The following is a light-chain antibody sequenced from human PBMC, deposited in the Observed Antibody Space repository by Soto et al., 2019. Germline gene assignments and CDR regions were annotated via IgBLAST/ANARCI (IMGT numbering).Light chain of an antibody. Sequence: QFVLTQPASVSGSPGQSITISCTGTSSDVGSYNLVSWYQQHPGKAPKLMIYEVSKRPSGVSNRFSGSKSGNTASLTISGLQAEDEADYYCCSYAGSDTYVVFGGGTKLTVL. CDR1: SSDVGSYNL. CDR3: CSYAGSDTYVV. J-gene: IGLJ2*01. CDR2: EVS. V-gene: IGLV2-23*02.